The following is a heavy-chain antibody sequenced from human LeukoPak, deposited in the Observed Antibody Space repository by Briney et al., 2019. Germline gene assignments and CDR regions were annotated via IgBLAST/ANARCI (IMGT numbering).Heavy chain of an antibody. Sequence: GGSLRLSCAASGFIFSSYAMSWVRQAPGKGLEWVSVISGSGGTPYYADSVKGRFTISRDNSNNILQLQMDSLRTEDTALYFCARDPAPGIPDYLDYWGHGTLVTVSS. CDR1: GFIFSSYA. V-gene: IGHV3-23*01. D-gene: IGHD1-26*01. J-gene: IGHJ4*03. CDR2: ISGSGGTP. CDR3: ARDPAPGIPDYLDY.